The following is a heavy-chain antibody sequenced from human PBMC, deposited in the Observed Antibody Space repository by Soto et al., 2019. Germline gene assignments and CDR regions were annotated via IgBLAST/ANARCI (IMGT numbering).Heavy chain of an antibody. Sequence: PGGSLRLSCAAFGFTFSSYGMHWVRQAPGKGLEWVAVIWYDGSNKYYADSVKGRFTISRDNSKNTLYLQMNSLRAEDTAVYYCARDRGGTRTYCSSTSCYRYYYGMDVWGQGTTVTVSS. CDR2: IWYDGSNK. CDR3: ARDRGGTRTYCSSTSCYRYYYGMDV. V-gene: IGHV3-33*01. J-gene: IGHJ6*02. CDR1: GFTFSSYG. D-gene: IGHD2-2*01.